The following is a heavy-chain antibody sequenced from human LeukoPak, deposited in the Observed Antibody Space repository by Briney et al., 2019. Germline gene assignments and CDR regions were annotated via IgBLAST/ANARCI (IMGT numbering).Heavy chain of an antibody. J-gene: IGHJ6*02. CDR3: ARLKHYSDNSGYYYYYGMDV. CDR1: GFTFSIYW. V-gene: IGHV3-7*01. Sequence: PGGSLRLSCAVSGFTFSIYWMSWVRQAPGKGLEWVANIKQDGSENYYVDSVKGRFTISRDNAKNSLYLQMNSLGAEDTAVYYCARLKHYSDNSGYYYYYGMDVWGQGTTVTVSS. CDR2: IKQDGSEN. D-gene: IGHD3-22*01.